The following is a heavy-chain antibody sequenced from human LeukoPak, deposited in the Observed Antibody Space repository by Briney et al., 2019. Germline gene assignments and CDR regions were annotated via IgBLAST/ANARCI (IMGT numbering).Heavy chain of an antibody. D-gene: IGHD2-2*01. CDR3: ARQDCSSTSCYPREGNYMDV. V-gene: IGHV4-61*02. Sequence: SETLSLTCTVSGGSISSGSYYWSWIRQPAGKGLEWIGRIYTSGSTNYNPSLKSRVTISVDTSKNQFSLKLSSVTAADTAVYYCARQDCSSTSCYPREGNYMDVWGKGTTVTVSS. CDR2: IYTSGST. J-gene: IGHJ6*03. CDR1: GGSISSGSYY.